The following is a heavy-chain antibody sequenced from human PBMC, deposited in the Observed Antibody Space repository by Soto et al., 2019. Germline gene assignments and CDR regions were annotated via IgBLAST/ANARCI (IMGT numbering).Heavy chain of an antibody. CDR3: AKVLSSPNYYGSGSYNVGMDV. V-gene: IGHV3-23*01. D-gene: IGHD3-10*01. Sequence: PGGSLRLSCAASGFSVSSNYMSWVRQAPGKGLEWVSAISGSGGSTYYADSVKGRFTISRDNSKNTLYLQMNSLRAEDTAVYYCAKVLSSPNYYGSGSYNVGMDVWGQGTTVTVSS. CDR2: ISGSGGST. J-gene: IGHJ6*02. CDR1: GFSVSSNY.